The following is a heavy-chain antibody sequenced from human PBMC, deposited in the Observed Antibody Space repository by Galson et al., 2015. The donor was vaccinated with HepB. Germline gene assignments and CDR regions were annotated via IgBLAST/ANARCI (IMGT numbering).Heavy chain of an antibody. CDR3: ARDAPIYGDDAFDI. Sequence: SCKASGYTFTSYGISWVRQAPGQGLEWLGWISAYNGHTRYAHKVQGRVTMTTDTPTSTAYMEVRSLTSDDTAVYYCARDAPIYGDDAFDIWGQGTMVTVSS. J-gene: IGHJ3*02. CDR2: ISAYNGHT. V-gene: IGHV1-18*01. CDR1: GYTFTSYG. D-gene: IGHD3-10*01.